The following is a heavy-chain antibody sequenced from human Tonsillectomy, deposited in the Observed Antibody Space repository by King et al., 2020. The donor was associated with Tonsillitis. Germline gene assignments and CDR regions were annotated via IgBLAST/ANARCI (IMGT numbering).Heavy chain of an antibody. CDR1: GDSIGSDKW. V-gene: IGHV4-4*02. CDR3: VRGGDWKFDF. Sequence: QLQESGPGLVKPSGTLSLSCGVSGDSIGSDKWWTWFRQPPGKGLEWIGEIHRSGSTNYNPSLKTRVTFSLDKSKNQFPLWLRSVTAADTALYYCVRGGDWKFDFWGQGALVTISS. J-gene: IGHJ4*02. CDR2: IHRSGST. D-gene: IGHD2-21*02.